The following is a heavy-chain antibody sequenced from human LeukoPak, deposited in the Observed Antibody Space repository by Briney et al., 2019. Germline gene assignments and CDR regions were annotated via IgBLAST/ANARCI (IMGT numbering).Heavy chain of an antibody. CDR2: INHSGST. D-gene: IGHD3-3*01. CDR1: GGSFSGYY. J-gene: IGHJ6*02. Sequence: SETLSLTCAVYGGSFSGYYWSWIRQPPGKGLEWIGEINHSGSTNYNPPLKSRVSISVDTSKNQFSLKLSSVTAADTAVYYCARDRYDSYPMDVWGQGTTVTVSS. V-gene: IGHV4-34*09. CDR3: ARDRYDSYPMDV.